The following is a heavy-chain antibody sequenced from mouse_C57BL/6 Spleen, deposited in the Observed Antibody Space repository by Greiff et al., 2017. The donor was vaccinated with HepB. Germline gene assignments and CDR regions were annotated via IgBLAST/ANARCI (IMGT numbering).Heavy chain of an antibody. CDR1: GYTFTSYW. CDR3: AARGLPWYFDV. CDR2: IDPSDSYT. Sequence: VQLQQPGAELVMPGASVKLSCKASGYTFTSYWMHWVKQRPGQGLEWIGEIDPSDSYTNYNQKFKGKSTLTVDKSSSTAYMQLSSLTSEDSAVYYCAARGLPWYFDVWGTGTTVTVSS. D-gene: IGHD2-4*01. V-gene: IGHV1-69*01. J-gene: IGHJ1*03.